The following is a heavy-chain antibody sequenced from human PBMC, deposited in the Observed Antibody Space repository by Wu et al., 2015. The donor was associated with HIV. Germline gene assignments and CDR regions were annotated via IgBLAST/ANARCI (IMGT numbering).Heavy chain of an antibody. Sequence: QVQLVQSGAEVKKPGSSVKVSCKASGGTFSSYAISWVRQAPGQGLEWMGRIIPIFGTANYAQKFQGRVTITADESTSTAYMGLSSLRSEDTAVYYCARGGDDILTGYSNYYYYGMDVWGQGTTVTVSS. CDR1: GGTFSSYA. D-gene: IGHD3-9*01. CDR2: IIPIFGTA. V-gene: IGHV1-69*13. CDR3: ARGGDDILTGYSNYYYYGMDV. J-gene: IGHJ6*02.